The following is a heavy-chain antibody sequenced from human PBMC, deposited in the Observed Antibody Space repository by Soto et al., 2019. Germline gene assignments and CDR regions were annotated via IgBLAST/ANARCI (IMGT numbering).Heavy chain of an antibody. J-gene: IGHJ4*02. CDR3: ARGGPFHKDY. CDR2: INPNTGGT. Sequence: QVQLVQSGAEVKKPGASVKVSCKASGYTFTDFYMHWVRQAPGQGLEWMGRINPNTGGTKYTQKFQGWVTMTRDTSISTAYMELSRLTSDDTALYYCARGGPFHKDYWGQGTLVTVSS. V-gene: IGHV1-2*04. CDR1: GYTFTDFY.